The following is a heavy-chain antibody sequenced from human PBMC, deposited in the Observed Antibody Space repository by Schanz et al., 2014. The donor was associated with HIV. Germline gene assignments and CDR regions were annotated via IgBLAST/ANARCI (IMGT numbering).Heavy chain of an antibody. Sequence: QVQLVQSGAEVQKPGSSVQVSCKASGGSFSSFSITWVRQAPGQGLEWMGGIIPMFGSANYAQKFLGRVTISADESTSTVYMELSGLRSEDTAVYYCARGGVGYGDSLDYWGQGTLVTVSS. CDR2: IIPMFGSA. V-gene: IGHV1-69*01. J-gene: IGHJ4*02. CDR1: GGSFSSFS. CDR3: ARGGVGYGDSLDY. D-gene: IGHD4-17*01.